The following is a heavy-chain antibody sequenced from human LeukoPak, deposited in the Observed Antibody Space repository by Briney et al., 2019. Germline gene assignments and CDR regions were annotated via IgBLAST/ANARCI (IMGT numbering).Heavy chain of an antibody. CDR1: GFTVSSNS. CDR2: NYSGGNT. V-gene: IGHV3-53*01. CDR3: ARRAGEYSHPYDY. D-gene: IGHD4-17*01. Sequence: PGGSLRLSCTVSGFTVSSNSMSWVRQAPGKGLEWVSFNYSGGNTHYSDSVKGRFTISRDNSKNTLYLQMNSLRADDTAVYYCARRAGEYSHPYDYWGQGTLVTVSS. J-gene: IGHJ4*02.